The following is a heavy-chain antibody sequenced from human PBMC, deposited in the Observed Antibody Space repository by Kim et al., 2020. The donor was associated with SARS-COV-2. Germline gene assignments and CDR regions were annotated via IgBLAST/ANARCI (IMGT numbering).Heavy chain of an antibody. CDR3: TTVAGPDSGYVVGY. V-gene: IGHV3-15*01. D-gene: IGHD5-12*01. CDR1: GFTFSNAW. CDR2: IKSKTDGGTT. J-gene: IGHJ4*02. Sequence: GGSLRLSCAASGFTFSNAWMSWVRQAPGKGLEWVGRIKSKTDGGTTDYAAPVKGRFTISRDDSKNTLYLQMNSLKTEDTAVYYCTTVAGPDSGYVVGYWGQGTLVTVSS.